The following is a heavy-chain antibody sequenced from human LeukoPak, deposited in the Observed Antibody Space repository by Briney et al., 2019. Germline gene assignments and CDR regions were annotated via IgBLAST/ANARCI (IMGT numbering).Heavy chain of an antibody. V-gene: IGHV3-48*02. CDR3: ARDQIPSYYDILTGYYALDY. J-gene: IGHJ4*02. D-gene: IGHD3-9*01. CDR1: GFTFSSYS. Sequence: PGGSLRLSCAASGFTFSSYSMNWVRQAPGKGLEWVSYISSSSSTIYYADSVKGRFTISRDNAKNSLYLQMNSLRDEDTAVYYCARDQIPSYYDILTGYYALDYWGQGTLVTVSS. CDR2: ISSSSSTI.